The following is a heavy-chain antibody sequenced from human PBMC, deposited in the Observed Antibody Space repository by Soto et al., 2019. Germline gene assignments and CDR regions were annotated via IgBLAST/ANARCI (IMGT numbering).Heavy chain of an antibody. V-gene: IGHV4-4*02. CDR2: IYHSGST. CDR3: ARGPPSDLVTPGSWEFDY. CDR1: GGSISSSNW. Sequence: QVQLQESGPGLVKPSGTLSLTCAVSGGSISSSNWWSWVRQPPGRGLEWLGEIYHSGSTNYNPSLKSRVTISVDKSKNQFSLKLSSVTAADTAVYYCARGPPSDLVTPGSWEFDYWGQGTLVTVSS. J-gene: IGHJ4*02. D-gene: IGHD3-10*01.